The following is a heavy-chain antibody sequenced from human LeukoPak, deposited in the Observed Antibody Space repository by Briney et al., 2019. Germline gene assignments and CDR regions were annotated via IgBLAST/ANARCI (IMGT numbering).Heavy chain of an antibody. CDR2: ISGSGGST. V-gene: IGHV3-23*01. J-gene: IGHJ4*02. Sequence: GGSLRLSCAASGFTFSSYAMSWVRQAPGKGLEWVSAISGSGGSTYYADSVEGRFTISRDNSKNTLYLQMNSLRAEDTAVYYCAKAPRVRVYFDYWGQGTLVTVSS. CDR1: GFTFSSYA. D-gene: IGHD1-1*01. CDR3: AKAPRVRVYFDY.